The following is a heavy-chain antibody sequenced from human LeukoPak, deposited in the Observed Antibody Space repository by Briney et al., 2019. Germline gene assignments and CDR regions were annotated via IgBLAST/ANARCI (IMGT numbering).Heavy chain of an antibody. Sequence: SETLSLTCAVYGGSFSGYYWSWIRQPPGKGLEWIGEINHSGSTNYNPSLKSRVTISVDTSKNQFSLKLSSVTAADTAVYYCARQQPQTRVPVTVEAGAYDYWGQGTLVTVSS. CDR1: GGSFSGYY. CDR3: ARQQPQTRVPVTVEAGAYDY. J-gene: IGHJ4*02. V-gene: IGHV4-34*01. CDR2: INHSGST. D-gene: IGHD2-2*01.